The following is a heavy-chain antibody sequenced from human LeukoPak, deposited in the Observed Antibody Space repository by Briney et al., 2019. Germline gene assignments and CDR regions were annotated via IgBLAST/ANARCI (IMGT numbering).Heavy chain of an antibody. D-gene: IGHD5-12*01. Sequence: SETLSLTCTVSGGSISGYYWSWIRQPPGKGLEWIGYIYYSGSTNYNPSLKSQVTISVDTSKNQFSLKLSSVTAADTAVYYCARIYSGYDLPHNWFDPWGQGTLVTVSS. CDR1: GGSISGYY. CDR3: ARIYSGYDLPHNWFDP. J-gene: IGHJ5*02. CDR2: IYYSGST. V-gene: IGHV4-59*08.